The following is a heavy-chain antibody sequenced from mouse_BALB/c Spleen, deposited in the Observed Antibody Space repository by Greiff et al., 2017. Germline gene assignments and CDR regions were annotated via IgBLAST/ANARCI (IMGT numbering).Heavy chain of an antibody. CDR2: IDPANGNT. CDR3: VYDEYGEEWFAY. V-gene: IGHV14-3*02. CDR1: GFNIKDTY. D-gene: IGHD2-4*01. J-gene: IGHJ3*01. Sequence: VQLQQSGAELVKPGASVKLSCTASGFNIKDTYMHWVKQRPEQGLEWIGRIDPANGNTKYDPKFQGKATITADTSSNTAYLQLSSLTSEDTAVYFCVYDEYGEEWFAYWGQGTLVTVSA.